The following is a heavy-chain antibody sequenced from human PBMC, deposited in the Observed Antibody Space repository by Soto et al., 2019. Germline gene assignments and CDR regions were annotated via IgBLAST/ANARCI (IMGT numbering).Heavy chain of an antibody. V-gene: IGHV3-7*01. J-gene: IGHJ6*02. CDR1: GFTFSSYW. CDR2: IKQDGSEK. Sequence: WSLRLSCAASGFTFSSYWMSWVRQAPGKGLEWVANIKQDGSEKYYVDSVKGRFTISRDNAKNSLYLQMNSLRAEDTAVYYCARDSSGSGSFGMDVWGHGTTVTVYS. D-gene: IGHD3-10*01. CDR3: ARDSSGSGSFGMDV.